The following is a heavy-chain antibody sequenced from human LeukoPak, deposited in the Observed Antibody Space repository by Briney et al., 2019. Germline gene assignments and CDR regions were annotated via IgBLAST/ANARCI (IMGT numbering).Heavy chain of an antibody. CDR2: ISSSGSTI. V-gene: IGHV3-48*03. Sequence: GGSLRLSCAASGFTFSSYEMNWVRQAPGKGLEWVSYISSSGSTIYYADSVKGRFTISRDNAKNSLYLQMNSLRAEDTAVYYCARMYNRGYYRYWGQGTLVTVSS. CDR3: ARMYNRGYYRY. J-gene: IGHJ4*02. CDR1: GFTFSSYE. D-gene: IGHD3-22*01.